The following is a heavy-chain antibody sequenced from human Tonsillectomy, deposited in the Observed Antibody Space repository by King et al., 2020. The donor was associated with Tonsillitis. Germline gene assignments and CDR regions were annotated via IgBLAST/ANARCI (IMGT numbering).Heavy chain of an antibody. V-gene: IGHV3-21*01. D-gene: IGHD3-16*01. Sequence: VQLVESGGGLVKPGGSLRLSCAASGFTFSSYSMNWVRQAPGKGLEWVSSISSSSSYIYYADSVKGRFTISRDNAKNSLYLQMNSLRAEDTAVYYCARGIGPLLPYYYYYMEVWGKGTTVTVSS. CDR3: ARGIGPLLPYYYYYMEV. CDR1: GFTFSSYS. CDR2: ISSSSSYI. J-gene: IGHJ6*03.